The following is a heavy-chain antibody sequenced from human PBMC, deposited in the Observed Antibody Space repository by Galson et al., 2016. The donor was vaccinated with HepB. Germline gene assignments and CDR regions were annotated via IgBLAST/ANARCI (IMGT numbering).Heavy chain of an antibody. V-gene: IGHV1-46*01. CDR3: AKGVDDYGDDPAPYFDC. J-gene: IGHJ4*02. D-gene: IGHD4/OR15-4a*01. CDR1: GYTFTRNY. CDR2: VNPSSGST. Sequence: SVKVSCKASGYTFTRNYMHWVRQAPGQGLEWMGIVNPSSGSTIYAQKFQGRVTMTRDTSTNTDYMELSSLRSEDKAVYYCAKGVDDYGDDPAPYFDCWGQGTLVTVSS.